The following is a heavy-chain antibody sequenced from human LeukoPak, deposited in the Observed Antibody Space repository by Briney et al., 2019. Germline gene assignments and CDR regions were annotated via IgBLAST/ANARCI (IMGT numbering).Heavy chain of an antibody. CDR2: INPSGGST. V-gene: IGHV1-46*02. CDR3: ARAPVRRYDILTGYFRAFDI. Sequence: ASVKVSCKASGYTFNSYYMHWVRQAPGQGLEWMGIINPSGGSTSYAQKFQGRVTMTRDTSTSAVYMELSSLRSEDTAVYYCARAPVRRYDILTGYFRAFDIWGQGTMVTVSS. CDR1: GYTFNSYY. J-gene: IGHJ3*02. D-gene: IGHD3-9*01.